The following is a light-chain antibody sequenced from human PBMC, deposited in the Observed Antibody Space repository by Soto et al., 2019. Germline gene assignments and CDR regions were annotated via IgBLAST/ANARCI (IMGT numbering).Light chain of an antibody. Sequence: EIVLTQSPGTLSLSPGEIATLSFSASQSVSSSYLAWYQQKPGQAPRLLIYDASSRATGIPARFSGSGSGTDFTLTISSLEPEDFAVYYCQQRSNWLTFGQGTRLEIK. CDR3: QQRSNWLT. J-gene: IGKJ5*01. CDR2: DAS. CDR1: QSVSSSY. V-gene: IGKV3D-20*02.